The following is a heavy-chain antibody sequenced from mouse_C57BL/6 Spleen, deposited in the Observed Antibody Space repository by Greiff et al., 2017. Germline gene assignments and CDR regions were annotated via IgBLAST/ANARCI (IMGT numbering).Heavy chain of an antibody. CDR1: GYSITSGYY. D-gene: IGHD1-1*02. J-gene: IGHJ4*01. V-gene: IGHV3-6*01. CDR3: ARESTMPMDY. CDR2: ISDDGSN. Sequence: EVKLMESGPGLVKPSQSLSLTCSVTGYSITSGYYWNWIRQFPGNKLEWMGYISDDGSNNYNPSLKNRIPITRDTSKNQFFLKLKSVTTEDTATYYCARESTMPMDYWGQGTSVTVSS.